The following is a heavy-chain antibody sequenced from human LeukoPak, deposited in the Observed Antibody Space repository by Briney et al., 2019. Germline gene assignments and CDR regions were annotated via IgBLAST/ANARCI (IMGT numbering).Heavy chain of an antibody. V-gene: IGHV4-59*01. J-gene: IGHJ3*02. Sequence: KPSETLSLTCTVSGGSISSYYWSWIRQPPGKGLEWIGYIYYSGSTNYNPSLKSRVTISVDTSKNQFSLKLSSVTAADTAVYYCARGGYDYVWGSYRYTVQAFDIWGQGTMVTVSS. CDR2: IYYSGST. D-gene: IGHD3-16*02. CDR1: GGSISSYY. CDR3: ARGGYDYVWGSYRYTVQAFDI.